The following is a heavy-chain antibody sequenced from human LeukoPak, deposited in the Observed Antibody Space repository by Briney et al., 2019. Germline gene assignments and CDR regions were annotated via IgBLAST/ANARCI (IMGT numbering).Heavy chain of an antibody. J-gene: IGHJ4*02. CDR1: GFTVSSNS. CDR2: IYSDNT. CDR3: ARRAGAHSHPYDY. V-gene: IGHV3-53*01. Sequence: GGSLRLSCTVSGFTVSSNSMSWVRQAPGKGLEWVSFIYSDNTHYSDSVKGRFTISRDNSKNTLYLQMNSLRAEDTAVYYCARRAGAHSHPYDYWGQGTLVTVSS. D-gene: IGHD4/OR15-4a*01.